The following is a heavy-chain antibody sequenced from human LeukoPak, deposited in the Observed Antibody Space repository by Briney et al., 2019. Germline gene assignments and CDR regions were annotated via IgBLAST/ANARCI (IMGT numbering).Heavy chain of an antibody. V-gene: IGHV1-18*04. CDR3: ASFRLGYCYYMDV. CDR1: GYTFTGYY. J-gene: IGHJ6*03. CDR2: ISGYNGNT. Sequence: GASVKVSCKASGYTFTGYYMHWVRQAPGQGLEWMGWISGYNGNTKYAQKLQGRVTMTTDTSTSTAYMELRSLRSDDTAVYYCASFRLGYCYYMDVWGKGTTVTVSS.